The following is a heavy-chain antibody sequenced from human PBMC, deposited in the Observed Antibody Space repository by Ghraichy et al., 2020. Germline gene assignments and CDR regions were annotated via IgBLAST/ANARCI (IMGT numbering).Heavy chain of an antibody. Sequence: GGSLRLSCAASGFIFSSYWMSWVHQAPGKGPEWVANIKKDGSEKYYVDSVKGRFTISRDNAKNSLYLQMNSLRAEDTAVYYCARDLGGGWYFDYWGQGALVTVSS. D-gene: IGHD6-19*01. J-gene: IGHJ4*02. CDR2: IKKDGSEK. CDR1: GFIFSSYW. V-gene: IGHV3-7*01. CDR3: ARDLGGGWYFDY.